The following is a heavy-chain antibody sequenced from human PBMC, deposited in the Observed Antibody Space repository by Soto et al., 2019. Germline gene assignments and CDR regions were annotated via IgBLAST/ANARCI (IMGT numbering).Heavy chain of an antibody. CDR3: ARGWTTPIDY. Sequence: QVQLVESGGGVVQPGGSLRLSCGASGFTFRSYGMHWVRQAPGKGLEWVAVIRYDGSDPEYADSVKGRATISRDNSQNMLYLQMNSLSADDTAVYYCARGWTTPIDYWGQGTLVTVSS. D-gene: IGHD4-17*01. V-gene: IGHV3-33*01. CDR1: GFTFRSYG. CDR2: IRYDGSDP. J-gene: IGHJ4*02.